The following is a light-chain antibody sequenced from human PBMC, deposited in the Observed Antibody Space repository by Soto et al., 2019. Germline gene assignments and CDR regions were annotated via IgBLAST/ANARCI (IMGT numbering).Light chain of an antibody. CDR3: TSYTASSIYV. CDR1: SSDVGAYNF. CDR2: DVS. Sequence: QSALTQPPSASGSPGQSVAISCTGTSSDVGAYNFVSWYQQHPGKAPKLMIYDVSKRPSGVPDRFSGSKSGNTASLTVSGLQAEYEADYYCTSYTASSIYVCGTGTKLTVL. V-gene: IGLV2-8*01. J-gene: IGLJ1*01.